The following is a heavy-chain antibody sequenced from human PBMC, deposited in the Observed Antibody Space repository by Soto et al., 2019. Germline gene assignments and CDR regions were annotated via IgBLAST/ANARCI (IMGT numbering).Heavy chain of an antibody. CDR3: ATGGRGELSYYYYYYAMDV. Sequence: SETLSLTCTVSGGSVSSGGYYWSWIRQPPGKGLEWIGYIYYSGSTNYNPSLNSRVTISVDTSKNQFSLKLSSVTAADTAVYYCATGGRGELSYYYYYYAMDVWGKGTTVTVSS. CDR2: IYYSGST. CDR1: GGSVSSGGYY. J-gene: IGHJ6*04. D-gene: IGHD3-10*01. V-gene: IGHV4-61*08.